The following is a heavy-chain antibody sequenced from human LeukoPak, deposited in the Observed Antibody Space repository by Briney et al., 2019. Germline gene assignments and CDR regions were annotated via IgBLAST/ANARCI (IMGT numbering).Heavy chain of an antibody. D-gene: IGHD5-18*01. V-gene: IGHV3-30*18. CDR1: GFTFSSYG. J-gene: IGHJ4*02. Sequence: GRSLRLSCAASGFTFSSYGMHWVRQAPGKGLVWVAVISYDGSNKYYADSVKGRFTISRDNSKNTLYLQMNSLRAEDTAVYYCAKSSGIQLWLHFDYWGQGTLVTVSS. CDR2: ISYDGSNK. CDR3: AKSSGIQLWLHFDY.